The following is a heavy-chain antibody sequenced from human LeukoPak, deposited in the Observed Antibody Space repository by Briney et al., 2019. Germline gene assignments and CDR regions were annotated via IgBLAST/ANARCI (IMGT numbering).Heavy chain of an antibody. V-gene: IGHV3-30-3*01. D-gene: IGHD1-26*01. Sequence: PGRSLRLSCAASGFTFSSYAMHWVRQAPGKGLEWVAVISYDGSNKYYADSVKGRFTISRDNSKNTLYLQMNSLRAEDTAVYYCARPIVGATTDPYWGQGTLVTVSS. CDR2: ISYDGSNK. CDR3: ARPIVGATTDPY. CDR1: GFTFSSYA. J-gene: IGHJ4*02.